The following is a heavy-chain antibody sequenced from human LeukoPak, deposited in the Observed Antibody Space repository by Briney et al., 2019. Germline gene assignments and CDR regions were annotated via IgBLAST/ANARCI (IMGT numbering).Heavy chain of an antibody. CDR2: VNLQGST. CDR3: AREGGPYRPLDY. V-gene: IGHV4-4*02. CDR1: GGSITNTNY. J-gene: IGHJ4*02. Sequence: SETLSLTCGVSGGSITNTNYWTWVRQPPGKGLELIGEVNLQGSTNYNPSLMGRVAISVDTSENHISLQLTSVTAADTAVYYCAREGGPYRPLDYSGQGTLVTVSS.